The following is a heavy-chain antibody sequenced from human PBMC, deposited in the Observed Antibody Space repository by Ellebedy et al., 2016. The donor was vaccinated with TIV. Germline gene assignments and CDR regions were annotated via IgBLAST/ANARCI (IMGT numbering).Heavy chain of an antibody. J-gene: IGHJ4*02. CDR1: GFTFSSYA. CDR3: AKGLLWFGELLPYFDY. CDR2: ISGSGGST. D-gene: IGHD3-10*01. V-gene: IGHV3-23*01. Sequence: GESLKISCAASGFTFSSYAMSWVRQAPGKGLEWVSAISGSGGSTYYADSVKGRFTISRDNSKNTLYLQMNSLRAEDTAVYYCAKGLLWFGELLPYFDYWGQGTLVTVSS.